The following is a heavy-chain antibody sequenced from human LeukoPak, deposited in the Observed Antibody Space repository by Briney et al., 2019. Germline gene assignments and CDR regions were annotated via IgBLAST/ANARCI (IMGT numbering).Heavy chain of an antibody. CDR3: ASGSTLGSYPRDMDV. D-gene: IGHD3-10*01. J-gene: IGHJ6*03. V-gene: IGHV3-74*01. CDR1: RFTFSTYW. Sequence: PGGSLRLSCAASRFTFSTYWMHWFRQAPGKGLVWVSRINSDGSSTGYADSVKGRFTISRDNAKNTLYLQMNSLRAEDTAVYYCASGSTLGSYPRDMDVWGKGTTVTVSS. CDR2: INSDGSST.